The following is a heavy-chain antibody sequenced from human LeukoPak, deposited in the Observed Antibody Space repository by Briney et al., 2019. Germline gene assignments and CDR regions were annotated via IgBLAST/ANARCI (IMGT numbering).Heavy chain of an antibody. D-gene: IGHD3-3*01. CDR1: GFTFSSYS. J-gene: IGHJ4*02. V-gene: IGHV3-48*01. CDR2: ISSSSSTI. Sequence: GGSLRLSCAASGFTFSSYSMNWVRQAPGKGLEWVSYISSSSSTIYYADSVKGRFTISRDNAKNTLYLQMNSLRAEDTAVYYCAKDLEQGGTYYDFWSGYYTPDYWGQGTLVTVSS. CDR3: AKDLEQGGTYYDFWSGYYTPDY.